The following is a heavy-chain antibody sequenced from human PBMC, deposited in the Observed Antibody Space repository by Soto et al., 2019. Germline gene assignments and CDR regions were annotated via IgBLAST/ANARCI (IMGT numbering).Heavy chain of an antibody. J-gene: IGHJ6*02. CDR2: ISSNGGST. D-gene: IGHD3-3*01. CDR1: GFTFSSYA. Sequence: GGSLRLSCSASGFTFSSYAMHWVRQAPGKGLEYVSAISSNGGSTYYVDSVKGRFTISRDNSKNTLYLQMSSLRAEDTAVYYCVKDPSITIFGVAPTGDMDVWGQGTTVTVSS. V-gene: IGHV3-64D*08. CDR3: VKDPSITIFGVAPTGDMDV.